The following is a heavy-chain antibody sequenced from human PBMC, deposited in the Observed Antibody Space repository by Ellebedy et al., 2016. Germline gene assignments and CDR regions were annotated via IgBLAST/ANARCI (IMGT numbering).Heavy chain of an antibody. CDR1: DGSISSSDYY. Sequence: SETLSLTXTVSDGSISSSDYYWGWIRQPPGKGLEWIGSIYYSGSTYYNPSLKSRVTISVDTSKNQFSLKLSSVTAADTAVYYCARDLAGSSPFDYWGQGTLVTVSS. J-gene: IGHJ4*02. D-gene: IGHD2-2*01. CDR3: ARDLAGSSPFDY. CDR2: IYYSGST. V-gene: IGHV4-39*07.